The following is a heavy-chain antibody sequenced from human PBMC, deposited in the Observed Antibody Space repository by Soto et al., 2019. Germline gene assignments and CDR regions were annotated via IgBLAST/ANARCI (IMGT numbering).Heavy chain of an antibody. CDR1: GFTVRTNH. Sequence: PGGSLRLSCAASGFTVRTNHVSWVRQAPGKGLEWVSAISGIGSITYYAGSVKGRFTISRDNSKNTLYLQMNSLRAEDMAVYYCATSNPHSSSAWFDPWGQGTLVTVSS. V-gene: IGHV3-23*01. CDR2: ISGIGSIT. J-gene: IGHJ5*02. D-gene: IGHD6-13*01. CDR3: ATSNPHSSSAWFDP.